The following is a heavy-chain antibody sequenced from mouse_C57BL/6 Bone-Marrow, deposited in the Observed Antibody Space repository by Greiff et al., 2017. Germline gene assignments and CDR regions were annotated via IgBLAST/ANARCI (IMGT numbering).Heavy chain of an antibody. CDR1: GYTFTSYW. CDR2: IDPSDSYT. D-gene: IGHD1-1*01. J-gene: IGHJ3*01. CDR3: ARGDYYGRPFAY. V-gene: IGHV1-69*01. Sequence: VQLQQPGAELVMPGASVKLSCKASGYTFTSYWMHWVKQRPGQGLEWIGEIDPSDSYTNYNQKFKGKSTLTVDKSSSTAYMQLSSLTSEDSAVYYCARGDYYGRPFAYWGQGTLVTVSA.